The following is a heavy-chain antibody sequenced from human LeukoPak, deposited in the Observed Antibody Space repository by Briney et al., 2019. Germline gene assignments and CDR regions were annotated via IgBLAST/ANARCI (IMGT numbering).Heavy chain of an antibody. V-gene: IGHV3-48*02. CDR3: ARLQGISHVYYFDY. D-gene: IGHD3-16*01. Sequence: PGGSLRLSCSASGFTFSGYSMNWVPQAPGKGLEWVSYISASSSTIFYADSVKGRFTISRDNAKNSLFLQMNSLRDEDTAVYYCARLQGISHVYYFDYWGQGALVTVSS. CDR1: GFTFSGYS. CDR2: ISASSSTI. J-gene: IGHJ4*02.